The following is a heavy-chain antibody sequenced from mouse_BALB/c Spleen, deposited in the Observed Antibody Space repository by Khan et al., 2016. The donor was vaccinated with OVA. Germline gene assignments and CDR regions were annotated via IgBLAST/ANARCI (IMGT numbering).Heavy chain of an antibody. V-gene: IGHV3-2*02. Sequence: EVQLQQSGPGLVKPSQSLSLTCTVTGYSITSEYTWNWIRQFPGNKLEWMGFISYSGNTRYNPSLKSRISITRDPSKHQSFLQLNSVTSEDTATYYCARKDYYDYDPFPYWGQGTLVTVSA. CDR1: GYSITSEYT. D-gene: IGHD2-4*01. CDR2: ISYSGNT. CDR3: ARKDYYDYDPFPY. J-gene: IGHJ3*01.